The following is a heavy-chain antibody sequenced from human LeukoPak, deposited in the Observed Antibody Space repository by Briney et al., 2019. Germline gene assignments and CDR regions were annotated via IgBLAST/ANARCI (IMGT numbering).Heavy chain of an antibody. Sequence: SETLSLTCTASGGSISSYYWSWIRQPPGKGLEWIGYMYYSGNTNYNPSLKSRVTISVDTSKNQFSLKLSSLTAADTAVYYCASLSLVRYYFDYWGQGTLVTVSS. J-gene: IGHJ4*02. V-gene: IGHV4-59*01. CDR1: GGSISSYY. CDR2: MYYSGNT. D-gene: IGHD3-10*01. CDR3: ASLSLVRYYFDY.